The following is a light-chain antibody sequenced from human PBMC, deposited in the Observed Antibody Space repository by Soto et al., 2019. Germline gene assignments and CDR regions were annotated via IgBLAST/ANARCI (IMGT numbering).Light chain of an antibody. Sequence: EIVLTQSPVTLSLSPGERATLSCRASQSVSRGLAWYQQKPGQAPRLLIYNASNRATGIPARFSGGGSGTDFTLTISSLEPEDFALYYCQQHSNWPITFGQGPKLEI. CDR3: QQHSNWPIT. CDR2: NAS. J-gene: IGKJ2*01. V-gene: IGKV3-11*01. CDR1: QSVSRG.